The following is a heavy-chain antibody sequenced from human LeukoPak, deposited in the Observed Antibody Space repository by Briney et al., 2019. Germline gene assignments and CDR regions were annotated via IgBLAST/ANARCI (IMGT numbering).Heavy chain of an antibody. CDR1: GGSISNYY. V-gene: IGHV4-59*08. D-gene: IGHD6-13*01. CDR3: ARRGRQLSLFDY. CDR2: IYHSGST. J-gene: IGHJ4*02. Sequence: SETLSLTCTVSGGSISNYYWSWIRQPPGKGLEWIGDIYHSGSTYYNPSVKSRVAISLDTSKNQISLKLSSVTAADTAVYYCARRGRQLSLFDYWGQGTLVTVSS.